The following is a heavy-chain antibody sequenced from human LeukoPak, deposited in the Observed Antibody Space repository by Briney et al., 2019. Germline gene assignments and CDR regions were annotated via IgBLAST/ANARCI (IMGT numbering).Heavy chain of an antibody. J-gene: IGHJ4*02. V-gene: IGHV3-30*02. CDR3: AKDIATMRWLRPDPSFDY. CDR1: GFTFSNHG. CDR2: KRYDGINK. D-gene: IGHD5-12*01. Sequence: GGSLRLSCAASGFTFSNHGMHWVRQAPGKGLEWVSFKRYDGINKYYTDSVKGRFTISRDNSKNTLYLQMDSLRAEDTAVYYCAKDIATMRWLRPDPSFDYWGQGTLVTVSS.